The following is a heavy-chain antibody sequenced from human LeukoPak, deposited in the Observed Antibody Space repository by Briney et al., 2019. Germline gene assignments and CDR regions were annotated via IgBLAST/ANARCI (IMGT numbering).Heavy chain of an antibody. J-gene: IGHJ5*02. CDR1: VGPIRRYY. V-gene: IGHV4-59*13. CDR3: ARLHASRAEEFDP. CDR2: IYSSESA. D-gene: IGHD3-16*01. Sequence: PSEILSLTCTVSVGPIRRYYESWIRQPPGKGLVCIGYIYSSESASYNPSLIRRVTILVDTSKNQFSLTLTSVTAADTAVYYCARLHASRAEEFDPWGQGTLVTVSS.